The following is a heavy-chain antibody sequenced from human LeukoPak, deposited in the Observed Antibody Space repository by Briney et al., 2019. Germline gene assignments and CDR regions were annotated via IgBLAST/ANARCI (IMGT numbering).Heavy chain of an antibody. D-gene: IGHD2-15*01. V-gene: IGHV4-59*08. J-gene: IGHJ6*02. CDR3: ARGCSGGSCYSKYYYYGMDV. CDR2: IYYSGST. CDR1: GGSISSYY. Sequence: SETLSLTCTVSGGSISSYYWSWIRQPPGKGLEWIGYIYYSGSTNYNPSLKSRVTISVDTSKNQFSLKLSSVTAADTAVYYCARGCSGGSCYSKYYYYGMDVWGQGTTVTVSS.